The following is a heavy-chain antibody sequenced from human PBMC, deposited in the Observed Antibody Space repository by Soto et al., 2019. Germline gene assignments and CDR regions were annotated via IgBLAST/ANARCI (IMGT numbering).Heavy chain of an antibody. J-gene: IGHJ4*02. CDR3: ARVAVAEPSDS. CDR1: GFSFSIYP. V-gene: IGHV3-21*01. Sequence: PGGSLRLSCAGFGFSFSIYPINWVRQAPGKGLEWVASISSSSTYTNYADSVKGRFTISRDNAKSSLFLQMNSLRGEDTAVYYCARVAVAEPSDSWGQGTPVTVSS. CDR2: ISSSSTYT. D-gene: IGHD6-19*01.